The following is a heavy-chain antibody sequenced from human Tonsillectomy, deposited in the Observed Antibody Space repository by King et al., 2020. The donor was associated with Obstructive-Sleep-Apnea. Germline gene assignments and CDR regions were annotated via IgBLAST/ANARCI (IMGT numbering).Heavy chain of an antibody. J-gene: IGHJ5*02. D-gene: IGHD6-13*01. CDR3: ARGSGAAAVNWFDP. CDR1: GGSFSDYF. CDR2: INHSGST. Sequence: VQLQQLGAGLLKPSETLSLTCAVFGGSFSDYFWSWIRQPPGKGLEWIGEINHSGSTNYNPSLKSRVTISVDTSKNQFSLKLSSVTAADTAVYYCARGSGAAAVNWFDPWGQGTLVTVAS. V-gene: IGHV4-34*01.